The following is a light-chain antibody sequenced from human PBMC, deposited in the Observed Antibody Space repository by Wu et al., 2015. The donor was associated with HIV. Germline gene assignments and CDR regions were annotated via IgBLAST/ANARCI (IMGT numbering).Light chain of an antibody. V-gene: IGKV1-5*03. J-gene: IGKJ3*01. Sequence: DIQMTQSPATLSASVGDRVTITCRASQSVNSWLAWYQQKPGNAPKVLIYKASNLETGVPSRFSGSGSETEFSLTISSLQPDDFATYYCQQYSTYPPFFGPGTKVDIK. CDR3: QQYSTYPPF. CDR2: KAS. CDR1: QSVNSW.